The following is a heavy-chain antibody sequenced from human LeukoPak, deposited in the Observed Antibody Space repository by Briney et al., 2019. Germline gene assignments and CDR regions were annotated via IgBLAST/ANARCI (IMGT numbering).Heavy chain of an antibody. D-gene: IGHD4-11*01. J-gene: IGHJ4*02. V-gene: IGHV3-23*01. Sequence: GGSLRLSCAASAFTFGSFGMSWVRQAPGKGLEWVSAISDTGVSTFYADSVKGRFTISRDNSKNTLYLQMNSLRAEDTAIYYCAKGRIQSYMAPEYWGQGTLVTVSS. CDR3: AKGRIQSYMAPEY. CDR2: ISDTGVST. CDR1: AFTFGSFG.